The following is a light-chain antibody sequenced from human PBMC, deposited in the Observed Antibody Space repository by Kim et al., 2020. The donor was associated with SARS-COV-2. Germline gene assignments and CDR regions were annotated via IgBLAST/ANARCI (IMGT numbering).Light chain of an antibody. CDR3: QAWDSSTAEVV. Sequence: SPGQTASITCSGEKLGDKYACWYQQKSGQSPVLVIYQDTKRPSGIPERFSGSNSGNTATLTISGTQAMDEADYYCQAWDSSTAEVVFGGGTQLTVL. CDR2: QDT. J-gene: IGLJ2*01. CDR1: KLGDKY. V-gene: IGLV3-1*01.